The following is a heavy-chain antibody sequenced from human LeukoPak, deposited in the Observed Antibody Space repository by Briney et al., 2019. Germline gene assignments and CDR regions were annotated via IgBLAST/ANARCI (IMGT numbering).Heavy chain of an antibody. V-gene: IGHV3-7*01. J-gene: IGHJ4*02. CDR2: IKQDGSER. D-gene: IGHD3-10*01. CDR1: GFTFSGFS. Sequence: GGSLRLSCAASGFTFSGFSMSWVRQSPTKGLEWVANIKQDGSERYYVDSVKGRFTISRDNAKNSLSLQMNNLRVEDTAVYYCARAGSHWHYVYWGQGAVVTVSS. CDR3: ARAGSHWHYVY.